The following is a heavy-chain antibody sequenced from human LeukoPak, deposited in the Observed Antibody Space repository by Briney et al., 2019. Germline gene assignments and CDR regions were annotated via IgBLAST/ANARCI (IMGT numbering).Heavy chain of an antibody. CDR2: ISSSSSYI. D-gene: IGHD6-19*01. J-gene: IGHJ4*02. Sequence: GGSLRLSCAASGFTFSSYSMNWVRQAPGKGLEWVSSISSSSSYIYYADSVKGRFTISRDNAKNSLYLQMNSLRAEDTAVYYCALESSEIAVAGQGSYWGQGTLVTVSS. CDR3: ALESSEIAVAGQGSY. CDR1: GFTFSSYS. V-gene: IGHV3-21*01.